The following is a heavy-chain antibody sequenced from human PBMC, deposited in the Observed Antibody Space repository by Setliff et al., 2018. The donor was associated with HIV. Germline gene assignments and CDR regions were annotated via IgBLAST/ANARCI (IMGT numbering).Heavy chain of an antibody. CDR1: GFTVNSGA. V-gene: IGHV3-23*01. J-gene: IGHJ6*02. CDR2: VGCWGTCT. Sequence: PGGSLRLSCAGSGFTVNSGATNWVRQAPGKGLEWVSTVGCWGTCTYFADSVKGRFTISADTSKNTLYLQMTRLSAEDTAVYYCARDLDPYFAMAVWGQGTTVTVSS. CDR3: ARDLDPYFAMAV.